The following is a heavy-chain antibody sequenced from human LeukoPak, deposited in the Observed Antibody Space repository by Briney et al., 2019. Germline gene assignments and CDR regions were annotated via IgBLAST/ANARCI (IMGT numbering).Heavy chain of an antibody. V-gene: IGHV3-53*01. CDR3: AKGGNGALDY. J-gene: IGHJ4*02. D-gene: IGHD2-8*01. Sequence: GGSVRLSCAASGFTVCHSYMTGVRQAPGKGLDWVSVIYSGAGSYYADSVKGRFTISRDNSKNTVYLQMNSLRDEDTAIYDCAKGGNGALDYWGRGPLVTVSS. CDR1: GFTVCHSY. CDR2: IYSGAGS.